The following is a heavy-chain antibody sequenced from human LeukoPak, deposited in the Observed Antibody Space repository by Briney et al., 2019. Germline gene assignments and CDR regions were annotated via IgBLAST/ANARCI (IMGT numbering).Heavy chain of an antibody. J-gene: IGHJ6*03. Sequence: GGSLRLSCAASGFTASRNYMSWVRQAPGKGLEWVSTIFSGGSTYYADSVKGRFTISRDNSKNTLYLQMNSLRAEDTAVYYCARVPGGNSYYYYMDVWGKGTTVTVSS. V-gene: IGHV3-66*01. CDR2: IFSGGST. CDR1: GFTASRNY. CDR3: ARVPGGNSYYYYMDV. D-gene: IGHD2-15*01.